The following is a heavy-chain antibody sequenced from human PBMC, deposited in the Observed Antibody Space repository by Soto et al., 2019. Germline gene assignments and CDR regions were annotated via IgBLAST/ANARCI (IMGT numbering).Heavy chain of an antibody. CDR3: ARGDGMIVVVHAFDI. CDR1: GFTFSSYG. CDR2: IWYDGSNK. Sequence: GGSLRLSCAASGFTFSSYGMHWVRQAPGKGLEWVAVIWYDGSNKYYADSVKGRFTISRDNSKNTLYLQMNSLRAEDTAVYYCARGDGMIVVVHAFDIWGQGTMVTVSS. D-gene: IGHD3-22*01. J-gene: IGHJ3*02. V-gene: IGHV3-33*01.